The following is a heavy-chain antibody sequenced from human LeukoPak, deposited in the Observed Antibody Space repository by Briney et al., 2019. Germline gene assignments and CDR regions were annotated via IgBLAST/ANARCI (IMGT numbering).Heavy chain of an antibody. V-gene: IGHV3-7*01. J-gene: IGHJ4*02. Sequence: GGSLRLSCAASRFTFSSYWMSWVRQAPGKGLEWVANIKQDGSEKYYVDSVKGRFTISRDNAKNSLYLQMNSLRAEDTAVYYCARVGAVAVLRQFYFDYWGQGTLVTVSS. CDR1: RFTFSSYW. CDR2: IKQDGSEK. CDR3: ARVGAVAVLRQFYFDY. D-gene: IGHD6-19*01.